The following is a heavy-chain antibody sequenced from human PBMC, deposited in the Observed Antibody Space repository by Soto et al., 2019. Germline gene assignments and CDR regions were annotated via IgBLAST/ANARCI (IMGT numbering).Heavy chain of an antibody. D-gene: IGHD3-3*01. Sequence: VTCKASGGTFSSYAISWVRQAPGQGLEWMGGIIPIFGTANYAQKFQGRVTITADESTSTAYMELSSLRSEDTAVYYCARDTDPQDFWSGYSPYHFDYWGQRTLVTVSS. V-gene: IGHV1-69*01. CDR2: IIPIFGTA. CDR3: ARDTDPQDFWSGYSPYHFDY. CDR1: GGTFSSYA. J-gene: IGHJ4*02.